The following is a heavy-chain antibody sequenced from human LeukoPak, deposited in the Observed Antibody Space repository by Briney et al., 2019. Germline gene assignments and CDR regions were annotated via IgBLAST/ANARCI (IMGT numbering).Heavy chain of an antibody. Sequence: ASVKVSCKASGYTFTSYATNWVRQAPGQGLEWMGWINTNTGNPTYAQGFTGRFVFSLDTSVSTAYLQISSLKAEDTAVYYCAKQATYSTGAYGLGYWGQGTLVTVSS. J-gene: IGHJ4*02. CDR2: INTNTGNP. CDR1: GYTFTSYA. D-gene: IGHD2-15*01. CDR3: AKQATYSTGAYGLGY. V-gene: IGHV7-4-1*02.